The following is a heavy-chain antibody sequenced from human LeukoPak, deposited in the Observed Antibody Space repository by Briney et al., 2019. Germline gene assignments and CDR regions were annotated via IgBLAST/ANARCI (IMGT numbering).Heavy chain of an antibody. V-gene: IGHV3-30-3*01. CDR2: ISYDGSNK. D-gene: IGHD6-13*01. J-gene: IGHJ4*02. Sequence: GGSLRLSCAASGFTFSSYAMHWVRQAPGKGLEWVAVISYDGSNKYYADSVKGRFTISRDNSKNTLYLQMNSLRAEDTAVYYCARVVHSSSWLSPFDYWGQGTLVTVSS. CDR3: ARVVHSSSWLSPFDY. CDR1: GFTFSSYA.